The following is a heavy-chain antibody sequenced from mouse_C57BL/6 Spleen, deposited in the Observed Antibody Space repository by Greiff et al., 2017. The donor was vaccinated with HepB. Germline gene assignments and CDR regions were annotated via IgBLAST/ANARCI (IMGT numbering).Heavy chain of an antibody. V-gene: IGHV5-4*01. CDR1: GFTFSSYA. J-gene: IGHJ2*01. Sequence: EVHLVESGGGLVKPGGSLKLSCAASGFTFSSYAMSWVRQTPEKRLEWVATISDGGSYTYYPDNVKGRFTISRDNAKNNLYLQMSHLKSEDTAMYYCARDPLITTVAYFDYWGQGTTLTVSS. CDR2: ISDGGSYT. CDR3: ARDPLITTVAYFDY. D-gene: IGHD1-1*01.